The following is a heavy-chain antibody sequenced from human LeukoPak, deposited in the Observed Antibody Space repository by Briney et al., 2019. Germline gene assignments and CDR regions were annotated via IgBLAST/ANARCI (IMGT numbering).Heavy chain of an antibody. CDR3: ARGYDVGDFVPYTY. Sequence: SVEVSCKVSGGTFSSFTITWVRQAPGQGLEWMGGIIPIFGSTNYAQKFQGRVTNTADDSTSTAYMELRSLTSDDTAVYYCARGYDVGDFVPYTYWGQGTLVIVSS. V-gene: IGHV1-69*01. CDR2: IIPIFGST. J-gene: IGHJ4*02. CDR1: GGTFSSFT. D-gene: IGHD4-17*01.